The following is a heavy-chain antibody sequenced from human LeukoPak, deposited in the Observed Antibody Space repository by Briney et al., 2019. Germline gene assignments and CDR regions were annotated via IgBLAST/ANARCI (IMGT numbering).Heavy chain of an antibody. CDR1: GHPISSGYY. J-gene: IGHJ5*02. D-gene: IGHD3-3*01. CDR2: IYHSGST. Sequence: SETLSLTCTVSGHPISSGYYWGWIRQPPGKGLEWIGSIYHSGSTYYNPSLKSRVTISVDTSKNQFSLELSAVTAADTAVYYCARVPEVWSGYYKHGGWFDTWGQGTLVTVS. CDR3: ARVPEVWSGYYKHGGWFDT. V-gene: IGHV4-38-2*02.